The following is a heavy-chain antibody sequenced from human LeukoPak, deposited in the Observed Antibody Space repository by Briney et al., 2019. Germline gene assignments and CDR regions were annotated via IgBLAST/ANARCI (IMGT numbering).Heavy chain of an antibody. CDR1: GYTLTSYG. Sequence: ASVKVSCKASGYTLTSYGINWMRQAPGQGLEWMGKITPIIDVSKYAQKFQGRLTITADKSTATVYMELSGLKSEDTAVYYCARVNLRGSQYNWFDPWGQGTLVTVSS. CDR2: ITPIIDVS. D-gene: IGHD1-1*01. CDR3: ARVNLRGSQYNWFDP. V-gene: IGHV1-69*04. J-gene: IGHJ5*02.